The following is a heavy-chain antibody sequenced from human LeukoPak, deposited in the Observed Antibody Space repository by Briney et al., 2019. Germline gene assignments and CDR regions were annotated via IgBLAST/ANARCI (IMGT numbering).Heavy chain of an antibody. J-gene: IGHJ4*02. Sequence: GGSLRLSCAASGFTFSSYGMHWVRQAPGKGLEWVAVIWYDGSNKYYADSVKGRFTISRDNSKNTLYLQMNSLRAEDTAVYYCATYDYVWGSYRPPFDHWGQGTLVTVSS. CDR3: ATYDYVWGSYRPPFDH. D-gene: IGHD3-16*02. V-gene: IGHV3-33*01. CDR1: GFTFSSYG. CDR2: IWYDGSNK.